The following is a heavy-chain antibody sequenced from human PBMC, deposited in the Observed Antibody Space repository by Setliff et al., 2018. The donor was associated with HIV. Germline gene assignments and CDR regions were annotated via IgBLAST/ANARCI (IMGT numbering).Heavy chain of an antibody. Sequence: SETLSLTCTVSGDSISSGSNYWSWIRQPPGKGLEWIGEINHSGITNYNPSLKSRITISVDTSKNQFSLKVSSVTAADTAVYYCSSIAAYYYGSGSLGNWFDPWGQGTLVTVSS. CDR1: GDSISSGSNY. V-gene: IGHV4-39*07. CDR2: INHSGIT. J-gene: IGHJ5*02. D-gene: IGHD3-10*01. CDR3: SSIAAYYYGSGSLGNWFDP.